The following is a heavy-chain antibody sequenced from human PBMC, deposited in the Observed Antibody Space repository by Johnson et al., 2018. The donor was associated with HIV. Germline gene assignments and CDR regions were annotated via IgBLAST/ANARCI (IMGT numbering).Heavy chain of an antibody. CDR1: GFTFSSYG. V-gene: IGHV3-33*08. CDR2: IRYDGSNK. Sequence: QVQLVESGGGVVQPGRSLRLSCAASGFTFSSYGMHWVRQAPGKGLEWVAFIRYDGSNKYYADSVKGRFTISRDNAKNSLYLQMNSLRAEDTAVYYCARDDDYSKVRAFDIWGQGTMVTVSS. D-gene: IGHD4-11*01. CDR3: ARDDDYSKVRAFDI. J-gene: IGHJ3*02.